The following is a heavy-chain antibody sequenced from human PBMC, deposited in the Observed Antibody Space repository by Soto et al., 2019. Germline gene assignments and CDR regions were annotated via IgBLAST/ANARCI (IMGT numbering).Heavy chain of an antibody. CDR3: AKDRQGGKGALEV. CDR2: IWYDGSNK. Sequence: GSLRLSCAASGFTFSSYGMHWVRQAPGKGLEWVAVIWYDGSNKYYADSVKGRFTVSRDNSKNTLYLQMNSLRAEDTAVYYWAKDRQGGKGALEVWGKGTRVTVP. J-gene: IGHJ6*03. D-gene: IGHD3-16*01. V-gene: IGHV3-33*06. CDR1: GFTFSSYG.